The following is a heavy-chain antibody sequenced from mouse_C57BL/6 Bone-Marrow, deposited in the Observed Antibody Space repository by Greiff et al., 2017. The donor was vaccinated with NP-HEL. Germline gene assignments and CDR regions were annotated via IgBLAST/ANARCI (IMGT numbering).Heavy chain of an antibody. V-gene: IGHV1-81*01. CDR3: ARHGSTFAWFAY. D-gene: IGHD1-1*01. J-gene: IGHJ3*01. CDR1: GYTFTSYG. CDR2: IYPRSGNT. Sequence: QVQLKESGAELARPGASVKLSCKASGYTFTSYGISWVKQRTGQGLEWIGEIYPRSGNTYYNEKFKGKATLTADKSSSTAYMELRSLTSEDSAVDFCARHGSTFAWFAYWGQGTLVTVSA.